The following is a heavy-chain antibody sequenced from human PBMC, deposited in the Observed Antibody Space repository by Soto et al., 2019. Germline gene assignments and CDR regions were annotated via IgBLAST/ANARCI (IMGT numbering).Heavy chain of an antibody. J-gene: IGHJ4*02. Sequence: QITLKESGPTLVKPTQTLTLTCTFSGFSLSTSGVGVGWIRQPPGKALEWLALIYWDDDKRCSPSLKSRLTLCQCTSKRHQVLTCNTVDHLDTAPYCCAHSTVLWFRELFSFVSRRKGSLLTVSS. D-gene: IGHD3-10*01. CDR2: IYWDDDK. CDR3: AHSTVLWFRELFSFVS. CDR1: GFSLSTSGVG. V-gene: IGHV2-5*02.